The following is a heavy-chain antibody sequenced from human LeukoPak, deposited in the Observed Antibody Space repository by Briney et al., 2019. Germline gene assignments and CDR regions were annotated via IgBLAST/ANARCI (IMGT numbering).Heavy chain of an antibody. CDR1: GFPFSSYS. CDR3: VRDPHAFDI. J-gene: IGHJ3*02. Sequence: GGSLRLSCAASGFPFSSYSMNWVRQAPGKGLEWVSYITRSSGTIHYADSVKGRFTTSRDNAKNSVYLQMSSLRDDDTAVYYCVRDPHAFDIWGQGTMVTVSS. CDR2: ITRSSGTI. V-gene: IGHV3-48*02.